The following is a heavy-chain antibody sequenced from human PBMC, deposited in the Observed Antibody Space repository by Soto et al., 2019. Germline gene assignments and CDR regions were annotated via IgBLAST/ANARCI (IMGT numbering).Heavy chain of an antibody. CDR2: ISPLKGNT. J-gene: IGHJ4*02. V-gene: IGHV1-18*01. Sequence: QVQLIQSAGEVKKPGASVKVSCKASGYTFTNYVIHWIRQAPGQGLEWMAWISPLKGNTNYAQKVQGRVTVTTYTSTNTVYMHLSGLRSDDTALYFCARSGEHPFDYWGQGSLVTVSS. D-gene: IGHD5-12*01. CDR3: ARSGEHPFDY. CDR1: GYTFTNYV.